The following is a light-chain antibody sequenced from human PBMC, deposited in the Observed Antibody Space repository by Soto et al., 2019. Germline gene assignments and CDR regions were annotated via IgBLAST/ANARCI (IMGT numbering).Light chain of an antibody. J-gene: IGLJ3*02. CDR3: QSYDSSLSGDWV. V-gene: IGLV1-40*01. CDR1: SSNIGAGYD. Sequence: QSVLTQPPSVSGAPGQRVTISCTGSSSNIGAGYDVHWYQQLPGTAPKLLIYGNSNRPSGVPDRFSGSKSGTSPSLAITGLQAEDEADYYCQSYDSSLSGDWVFGGGTKVTVL. CDR2: GNS.